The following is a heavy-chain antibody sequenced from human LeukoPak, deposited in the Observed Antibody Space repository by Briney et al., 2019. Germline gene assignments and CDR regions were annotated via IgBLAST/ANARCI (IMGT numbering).Heavy chain of an antibody. J-gene: IGHJ5*02. D-gene: IGHD3-3*01. CDR3: ARDTRTRYYDFWSGYSDHNWFDP. CDR2: INHSGST. V-gene: IGHV4-34*01. Sequence: SETLSLTCAVYGGSFSGYYWSWIRQPPGKGLEWIGEINHSGSTNYNPSLKSRVTISVDTSKNQFSLKLSRLRPDDTAVYYCARDTRTRYYDFWSGYSDHNWFDPWGQGTLVTVSS. CDR1: GGSFSGYY.